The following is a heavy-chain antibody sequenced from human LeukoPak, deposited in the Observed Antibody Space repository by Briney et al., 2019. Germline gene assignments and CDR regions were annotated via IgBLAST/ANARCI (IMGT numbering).Heavy chain of an antibody. Sequence: GGSLRLSCAATGFTFSSYGMHWVRQAPGKGLEWVAFIRYDESNKYYADSVKGRFTISRDNSKNTLYLQMNSLRAADTAVYYCAKDGAYYGSGSYHWYWGQGTLVTVSS. CDR2: IRYDESNK. V-gene: IGHV3-30*02. CDR1: GFTFSSYG. J-gene: IGHJ4*02. D-gene: IGHD3-10*01. CDR3: AKDGAYYGSGSYHWY.